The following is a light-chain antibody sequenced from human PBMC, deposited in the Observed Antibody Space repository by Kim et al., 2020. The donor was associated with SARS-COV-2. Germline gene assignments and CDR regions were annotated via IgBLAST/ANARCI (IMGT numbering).Light chain of an antibody. J-gene: IGLJ3*02. CDR3: SSYRNTNTWV. CDR1: SSDVGGYNY. CDR2: DVN. V-gene: IGLV2-14*04. Sequence: GQSITISCTGTSSDVGGYNYVSWYQQHPGKGPKLMIYDVNKWPSGVSNRFSGSKSGNTASLTISGLQAEDEAEYYCSSYRNTNTWVFGGGTQLTVL.